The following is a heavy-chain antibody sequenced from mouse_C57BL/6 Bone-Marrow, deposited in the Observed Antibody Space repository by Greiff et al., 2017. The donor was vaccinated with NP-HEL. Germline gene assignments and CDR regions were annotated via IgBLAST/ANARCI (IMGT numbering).Heavy chain of an antibody. J-gene: IGHJ1*03. CDR2: IFPGSGST. V-gene: IGHV1-56*01. D-gene: IGHD1-1*01. Sequence: VKLQQSGPELVRPGASVKISCKAPGYTFTSHWMQWVSQRPGQGLAWIGEIFPGSGSTYYNEKFKGKATLTVDTSSSTAYMQLSSLTSEDSAVYFCARETTVVDHWYFDVWGTGTTVTVSS. CDR1: GYTFTSHW. CDR3: ARETTVVDHWYFDV.